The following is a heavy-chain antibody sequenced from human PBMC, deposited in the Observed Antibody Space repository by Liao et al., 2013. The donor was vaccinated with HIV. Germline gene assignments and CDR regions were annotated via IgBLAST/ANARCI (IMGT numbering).Heavy chain of an antibody. CDR2: IYTSGST. Sequence: QVQLQESGPGLVKPSETLSLTCTVSGGSISSYYWSWIRQPAGKGLEWIGRIYTSGSTNYNPSLKSRLTISVDTSKNQFSLKMSSVTAADTAVYYCARGTGIWGPEDAFDIWGQGTMVTVSS. D-gene: IGHD2-8*02. V-gene: IGHV4-4*07. J-gene: IGHJ3*02. CDR3: ARGTGIWGPEDAFDI. CDR1: GGSISSYY.